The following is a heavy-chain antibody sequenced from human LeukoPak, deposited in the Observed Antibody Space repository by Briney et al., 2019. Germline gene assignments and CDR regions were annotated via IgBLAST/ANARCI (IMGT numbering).Heavy chain of an antibody. Sequence: GGSLRLSCAASGFTFSRYWMHWVRQAPGKGLEWVSSISSGSSYIYYADSVKGRFTISRDNGKNSLYLQMNSLRAEDTAVYYCARDGPKYCSNGVCYAPVDPWGQGTLVTVSS. J-gene: IGHJ5*02. CDR2: ISSGSSYI. V-gene: IGHV3-21*01. D-gene: IGHD2-8*01. CDR3: ARDGPKYCSNGVCYAPVDP. CDR1: GFTFSRYW.